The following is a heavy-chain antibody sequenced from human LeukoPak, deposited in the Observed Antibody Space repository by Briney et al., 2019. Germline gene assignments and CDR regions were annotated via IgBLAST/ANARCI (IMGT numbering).Heavy chain of an antibody. J-gene: IGHJ4*02. D-gene: IGHD3-3*01. Sequence: PGGSLRLSCAASGFTFSNHEMNWVRQAPGKGLEWVSYISSSGSTIYYADSVKGRFTISRDNAKNSLDLQMNSLRAEDTAVYYCARESDFWSGYYSVLDYWGQGTLVIVSS. V-gene: IGHV3-48*03. CDR3: ARESDFWSGYYSVLDY. CDR2: ISSSGSTI. CDR1: GFTFSNHE.